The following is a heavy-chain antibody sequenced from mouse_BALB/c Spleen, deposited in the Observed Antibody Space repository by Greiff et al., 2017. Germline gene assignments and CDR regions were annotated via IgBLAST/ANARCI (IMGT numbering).Heavy chain of an antibody. CDR1: GFTFSSYA. J-gene: IGHJ4*01. CDR2: ISSGGSYT. V-gene: IGHV5-9-4*01. CDR3: ARGDYGNRYYYAMDY. Sequence: EVQRVESGGGLVKPGGSLKLSCAASGFTFSSYAMSWVRQSPEKRLEWVAEISSGGSYTYYPDTVTGRFTISRDNAKNTLYLEMSSLRSEDTAMYYCARGDYGNRYYYAMDYWGQGTSVTVSS. D-gene: IGHD2-1*01.